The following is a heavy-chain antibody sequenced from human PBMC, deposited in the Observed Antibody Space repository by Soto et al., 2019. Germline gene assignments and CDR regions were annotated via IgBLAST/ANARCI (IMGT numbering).Heavy chain of an antibody. Sequence: ASVKVSCKASGYTFTSYAMHWVRQAPGQRLEWMGWINAGNGNTKYSQKFQGRVTITRDTSASTAYMELSSLRPEDTAVYYCATNYDFWSGPNYYYYYGMDVWGQGTTVTVSS. J-gene: IGHJ6*02. CDR2: INAGNGNT. CDR3: ATNYDFWSGPNYYYYYGMDV. V-gene: IGHV1-3*01. D-gene: IGHD3-3*01. CDR1: GYTFTSYA.